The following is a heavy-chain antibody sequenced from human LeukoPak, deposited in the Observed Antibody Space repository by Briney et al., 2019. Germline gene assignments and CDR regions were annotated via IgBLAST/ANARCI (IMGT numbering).Heavy chain of an antibody. CDR2: IYTSGST. CDR3: ARASHYYDSSGYYVDAFDI. V-gene: IGHV4-61*02. CDR1: GGSISSGSYY. J-gene: IGHJ3*02. D-gene: IGHD3-22*01. Sequence: SQTLSLTCTVPGGSISSGSYYWSWIRQPAGKGLEWIGRIYTSGSTNYNPSLKSRVTISVDTSKNQFSLKLSSETAADTAVYYCARASHYYDSSGYYVDAFDIWGQGTMVTVSS.